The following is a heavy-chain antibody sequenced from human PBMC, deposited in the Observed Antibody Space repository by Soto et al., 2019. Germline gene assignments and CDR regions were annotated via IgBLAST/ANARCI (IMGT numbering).Heavy chain of an antibody. J-gene: IGHJ5*02. CDR2: ISAYNGNT. V-gene: IGHV1-18*01. D-gene: IGHD3-3*01. CDR1: GYTFTSYG. CDR3: ARDTQYDFWSGYYMARWFDP. Sequence: ASVKVSCKASGYTFTSYGISWVLQAPGQGLEWMGWISAYNGNTNYAQKLQGRVTMTTDTSTSTAYMELRSLRSDDTAVYYCARDTQYDFWSGYYMARWFDPWGQGTLVTVSS.